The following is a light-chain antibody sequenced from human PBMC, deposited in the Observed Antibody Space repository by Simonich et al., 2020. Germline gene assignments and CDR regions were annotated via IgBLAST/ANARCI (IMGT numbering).Light chain of an antibody. Sequence: QSALTQPASVSGSPGQSITISCTGTSSDVGSYNLVSWYQQHPGKAPKLMLYEGSKRPSGVSNRFSGSKSGNTASLTISGLQAEDEADYYCCSYAGSYNWVFGGGTKLTVL. CDR1: SSDVGSYNL. CDR3: CSYAGSYNWV. J-gene: IGLJ3*02. CDR2: EGS. V-gene: IGLV2-23*01.